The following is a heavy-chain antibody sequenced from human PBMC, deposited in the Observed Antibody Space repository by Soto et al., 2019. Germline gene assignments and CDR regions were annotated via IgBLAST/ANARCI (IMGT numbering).Heavy chain of an antibody. Sequence: ASVKVSCKASGYTFTSYAMHWVRQAPGQRLEWMGWINAGNGNTKYSQKFQGRVTITRDTSASTAYMELSSLRSEDTAVYYCARVVGCSGGSCYRYYYYYGMDVWGQGTTVTVSS. CDR1: GYTFTSYA. CDR3: ARVVGCSGGSCYRYYYYYGMDV. V-gene: IGHV1-3*01. CDR2: INAGNGNT. J-gene: IGHJ6*02. D-gene: IGHD2-15*01.